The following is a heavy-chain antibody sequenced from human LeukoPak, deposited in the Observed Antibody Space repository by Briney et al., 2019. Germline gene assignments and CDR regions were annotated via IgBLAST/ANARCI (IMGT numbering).Heavy chain of an antibody. V-gene: IGHV1-69*13. Sequence: ASVKVSCKASGGTFISYAISWVRQAPGQGLEWMGGIIPIFGTANYAQKFQGRVTITAVESMSTAYMEPSSLRSEDTAVYYCARGWLAETMVVTPYNYWGQGTLVTVSS. CDR3: ARGWLAETMVVTPYNY. D-gene: IGHD2-21*02. CDR1: GGTFISYA. CDR2: IIPIFGTA. J-gene: IGHJ4*02.